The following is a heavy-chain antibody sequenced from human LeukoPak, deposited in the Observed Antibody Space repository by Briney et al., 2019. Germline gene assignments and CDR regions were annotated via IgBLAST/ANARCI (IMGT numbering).Heavy chain of an antibody. CDR1: GYTFTGYY. V-gene: IGHV1-18*04. D-gene: IGHD5-12*01. CDR2: ISAYNGNT. CDR3: ARDSGYDYGLLYYYNMDV. J-gene: IGHJ6*03. Sequence: ASVKVSRKASGYTFTGYYMHWVRQAPGQGLEWMGWISAYNGNTNYAQKLQGRVTMTTDTSTSTAYMELRSLRSDDTAVYYCARDSGYDYGLLYYYNMDVWGKGTTVTVSS.